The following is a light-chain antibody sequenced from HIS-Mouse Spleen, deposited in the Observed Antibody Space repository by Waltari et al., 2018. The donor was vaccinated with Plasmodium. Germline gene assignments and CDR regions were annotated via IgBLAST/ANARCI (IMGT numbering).Light chain of an antibody. V-gene: IGLV3-19*01. CDR1: SLRSYY. CDR3: NSRDSSGNHQV. CDR2: GKN. J-gene: IGLJ3*02. Sequence: SSELTQDPAVSVALGQTVRITCQGDSLRSYYASWYQQKPGQAPVLVIYGKNNRPSGIPDRFSGSSSGNTAAVTIPGAQAEDEADYYCNSRDSSGNHQVFGGGTKLTVL.